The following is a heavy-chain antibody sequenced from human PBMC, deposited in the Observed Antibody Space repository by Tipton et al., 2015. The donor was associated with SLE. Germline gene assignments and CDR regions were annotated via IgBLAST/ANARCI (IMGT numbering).Heavy chain of an antibody. CDR2: LKNKAHGETA. J-gene: IGHJ4*02. CDR1: GLTSGDFA. D-gene: IGHD2/OR15-2a*01. CDR3: TLTPTLIVAGLGDS. Sequence: SLRLSCTASGLTSGDFALSWVRQGPGRGLEWVGSLKNKAHGETANYAASVAGRFTISRDESKSIAFLQMNSLRIEDTAVYYCTLTPTLIVAGLGDSWGQGTLVTVCS. V-gene: IGHV3-49*04.